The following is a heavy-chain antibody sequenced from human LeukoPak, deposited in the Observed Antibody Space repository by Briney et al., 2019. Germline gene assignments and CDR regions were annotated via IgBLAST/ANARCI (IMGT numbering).Heavy chain of an antibody. Sequence: GGSLRLSCAASGFTVSSNYMSWVRQAPGKGLEWVSVIYSGGSTYYADSVKGRFTISRDNSKNTLYLQMNSLRAEDTAVYYCARDRPPLVTMVRGVPDDAFDIWGQGTMVTVSS. J-gene: IGHJ3*02. CDR1: GFTVSSNY. D-gene: IGHD3-10*01. CDR2: IYSGGST. CDR3: ARDRPPLVTMVRGVPDDAFDI. V-gene: IGHV3-53*01.